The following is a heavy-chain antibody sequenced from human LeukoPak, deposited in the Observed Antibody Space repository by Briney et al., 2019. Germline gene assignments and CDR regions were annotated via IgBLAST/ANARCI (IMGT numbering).Heavy chain of an antibody. J-gene: IGHJ6*03. D-gene: IGHD3-22*01. Sequence: PSETLSLTCTVSGVSISSYYWSWVRQPPGKGLEWIGYIYTSGSTNYNPSLKSRVTISVDTSKNQFSLKLSSVTAADTAVYYCARQHYDSSGYYYGPGYYYYYYMDVWGKGTTVTVSS. CDR3: ARQHYDSSGYYYGPGYYYYYYMDV. CDR2: IYTSGST. CDR1: GVSISSYY. V-gene: IGHV4-4*09.